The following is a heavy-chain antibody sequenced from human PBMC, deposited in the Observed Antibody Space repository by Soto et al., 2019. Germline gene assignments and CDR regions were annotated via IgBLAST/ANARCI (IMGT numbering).Heavy chain of an antibody. V-gene: IGHV1-46*01. CDR1: GYTFTSYY. CDR3: ARVIYYDILTGYYPLYYYYGMDV. J-gene: IGHJ6*02. Sequence: ASVKVSCKASGYTFTSYYMHWVRQAPGQGLEWMGIINPSGGSTSYAQKFQGRVTMTRDTSTSTVYMELSSLRSEDTAVYYCARVIYYDILTGYYPLYYYYGMDVWGQGTTVTVSS. CDR2: INPSGGST. D-gene: IGHD3-9*01.